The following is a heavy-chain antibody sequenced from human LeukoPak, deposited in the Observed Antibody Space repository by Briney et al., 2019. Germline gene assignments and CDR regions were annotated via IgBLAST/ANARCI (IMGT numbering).Heavy chain of an antibody. CDR3: ARVRPRGGSGYPDY. D-gene: IGHD3-22*01. V-gene: IGHV4-38-2*01. Sequence: PSETLSLTCGVSGDSISSGYYWGWIRQPPGKGLEWIGYMYQSETTYYNPSLKSRVTISADTSKNQFSLKLSSVTAADTAVFYCARVRPRGGSGYPDYWGQGTLVTVSS. J-gene: IGHJ4*02. CDR2: MYQSETT. CDR1: GDSISSGYY.